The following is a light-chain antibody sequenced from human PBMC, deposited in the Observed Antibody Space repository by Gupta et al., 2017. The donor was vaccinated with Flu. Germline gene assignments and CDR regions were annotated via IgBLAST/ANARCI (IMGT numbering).Light chain of an antibody. CDR2: GAS. Sequence: EIVLTQSPGTLSLSPGDRASLSCRAGQSVSRSYLAWYRQRPGQAPRLLLYGASNRAAGVPDRFSGSGSGTDFTLTISRLEPEDFAVYYCQQYDVSPYTFGQGTKMEIK. CDR3: QQYDVSPYT. CDR1: QSVSRSY. J-gene: IGKJ2*01. V-gene: IGKV3-20*01.